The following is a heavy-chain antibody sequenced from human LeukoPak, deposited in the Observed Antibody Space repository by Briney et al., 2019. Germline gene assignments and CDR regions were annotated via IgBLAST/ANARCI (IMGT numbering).Heavy chain of an antibody. CDR1: GFTVSSNY. Sequence: PGGSLRLSCAASGFTVSSNYMSWVRQAPGKGLEWVSVIYSGGSTYYADSVKGRFTISRDNSKNTLYLQMNSLRAEDTAVYYCARSAPSYGSGSYYFDYWGQGTLVTVSS. CDR2: IYSGGST. J-gene: IGHJ4*02. D-gene: IGHD3-10*01. CDR3: ARSAPSYGSGSYYFDY. V-gene: IGHV3-53*01.